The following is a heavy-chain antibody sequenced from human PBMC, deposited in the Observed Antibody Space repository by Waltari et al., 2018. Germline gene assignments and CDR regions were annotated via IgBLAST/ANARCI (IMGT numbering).Heavy chain of an antibody. D-gene: IGHD1-26*01. V-gene: IGHV1-2*02. Sequence: QVQLVQSGAEVKKPGASLKVSCKASGYTFTVSYMHWVRQAPGQGLEWMGWINPNSGGTNYAQKFQGRVTMTRDTSISTAYMELSRLRSDDTAVYYCARDRPSDSGSYWGWGQGTLVTVSS. CDR3: ARDRPSDSGSYWG. CDR1: GYTFTVSY. J-gene: IGHJ4*02. CDR2: INPNSGGT.